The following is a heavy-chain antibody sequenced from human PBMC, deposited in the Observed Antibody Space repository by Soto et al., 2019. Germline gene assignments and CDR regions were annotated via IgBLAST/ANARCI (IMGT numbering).Heavy chain of an antibody. CDR2: IYNSGDT. CDR1: GASISSGNYY. D-gene: IGHD2-21*02. V-gene: IGHV4-30-4*01. CDR3: ASSYCGGDCYYYYWYGIDV. J-gene: IGHJ6*02. Sequence: QVQLQESGPGLVKPSETLSLTCTVSGASISSGNYYWSWIRQPPGKGLEWIGYIYNSGDTFYNPSLKSRVTISLHTSKNQFSLKVDSVTAADTAVYYCASSYCGGDCYYYYWYGIDVWGQGTAVTVSS.